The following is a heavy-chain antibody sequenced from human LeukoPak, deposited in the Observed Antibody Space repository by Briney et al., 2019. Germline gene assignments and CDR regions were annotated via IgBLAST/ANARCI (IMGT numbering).Heavy chain of an antibody. J-gene: IGHJ4*02. Sequence: ASVKVSCKASGYTFTGYYMHWVRQAPGQGLEWMGWISAYNGNTNYAQKLQGRVTMTTDTSTSTAYMELRSLRSDDTAVYYCARVNIAVAAAFDYWGQGTLVTVSS. CDR3: ARVNIAVAAAFDY. V-gene: IGHV1-18*04. CDR1: GYTFTGYY. D-gene: IGHD6-19*01. CDR2: ISAYNGNT.